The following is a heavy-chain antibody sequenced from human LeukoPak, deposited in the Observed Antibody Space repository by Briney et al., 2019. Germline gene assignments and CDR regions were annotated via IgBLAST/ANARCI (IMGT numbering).Heavy chain of an antibody. D-gene: IGHD2-2*01. J-gene: IGHJ4*02. CDR1: GGTFSSYA. CDR2: IIPIFGTA. Sequence: GASVKVSCKASGGTFSSYAISWVRQAPGQGLEWMGGIIPIFGTANYAQKFQGKATITADESTSTAYMELSSLRSEDTAVYYCARGTPDIVVVPAAQPVDSYGSFDYWGQGTLVTVSS. CDR3: ARGTPDIVVVPAAQPVDSYGSFDY. V-gene: IGHV1-69*13.